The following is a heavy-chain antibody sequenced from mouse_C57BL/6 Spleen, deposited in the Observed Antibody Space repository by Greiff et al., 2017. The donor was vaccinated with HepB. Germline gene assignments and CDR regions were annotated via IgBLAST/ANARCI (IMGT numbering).Heavy chain of an antibody. Sequence: EVQLQQSGPELVKPGASVKISCKASGYTFTDYYMNWVKQSHGKSLEWIGDINPNNGGTSYNQKFKGKATLTVDKSASTAYMELRSLTSEDSAVDYCARDYYDYDAFDYWGQGTTLTVSS. CDR1: GYTFTDYY. CDR3: ARDYYDYDAFDY. V-gene: IGHV1-26*01. CDR2: INPNNGGT. J-gene: IGHJ2*01. D-gene: IGHD2-4*01.